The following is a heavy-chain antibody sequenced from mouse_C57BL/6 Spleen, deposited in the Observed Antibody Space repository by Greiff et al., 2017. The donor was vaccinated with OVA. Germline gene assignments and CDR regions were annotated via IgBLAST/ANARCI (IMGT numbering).Heavy chain of an antibody. V-gene: IGHV5-9-1*02. CDR3: TRGGYDDSSFDY. CDR1: GFTFSSYA. J-gene: IGHJ2*01. CDR2: ISSGGDYI. D-gene: IGHD2-2*01. Sequence: EVMLVESGEGLVKPGGSLKLSCAASGFTFSSYAMSWVRQTPEKRLEWVAYISSGGDYIYYADTVKGRFTISRDNARNTLYLQMSSLKSEDTAMYYCTRGGYDDSSFDYWGQGTTLTVSS.